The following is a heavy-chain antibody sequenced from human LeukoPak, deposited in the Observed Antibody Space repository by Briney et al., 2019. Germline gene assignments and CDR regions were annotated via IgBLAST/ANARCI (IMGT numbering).Heavy chain of an antibody. V-gene: IGHV3-23*01. Sequence: GGSLRLSCAASGFTFSTYTMTWVRQAPGKGLGWVSAIIASGGSTYYADSVKGRFTISRDNSKNTLYVLMNSLRAEDTAVYYCAKCKTSGWSSDVMDVWGQGTTVTVSS. CDR1: GFTFSTYT. CDR3: AKCKTSGWSSDVMDV. CDR2: IIASGGST. J-gene: IGHJ6*02. D-gene: IGHD6-19*01.